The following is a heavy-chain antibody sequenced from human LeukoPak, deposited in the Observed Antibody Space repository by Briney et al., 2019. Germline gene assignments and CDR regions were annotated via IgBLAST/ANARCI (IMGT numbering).Heavy chain of an antibody. CDR2: INPSGGST. J-gene: IGHJ3*02. D-gene: IGHD4-23*01. V-gene: IGHV1-46*01. CDR1: GYTFTSYY. CDR3: ATSRVVTNAFDI. Sequence: ASVKVSCKASGYTFTSYYMHWVRQAPGQGLEWMGIINPSGGSTSYAQKFQGRVTMTRDTSTSTVYMELSGLRSEDTAVYYCATSRVVTNAFDIWGQGTMVTVSS.